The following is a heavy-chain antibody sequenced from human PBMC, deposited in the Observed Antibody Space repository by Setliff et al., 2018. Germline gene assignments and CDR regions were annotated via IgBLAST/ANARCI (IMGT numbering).Heavy chain of an antibody. CDR3: ARDHLVGYDSRGYLP. V-gene: IGHV4-4*07. J-gene: IGHJ5*02. Sequence: SETLSLTCTVSGGSLSSYFWSWVRQPAGKGLEWIGRIYTSGSTNYNPSLKSRVTMSIDTSKNQFSLKLTSVTAADTAVYYCARDHLVGYDSRGYLPWGQGTLVTVSS. D-gene: IGHD3-22*01. CDR1: GGSLSSYF. CDR2: IYTSGST.